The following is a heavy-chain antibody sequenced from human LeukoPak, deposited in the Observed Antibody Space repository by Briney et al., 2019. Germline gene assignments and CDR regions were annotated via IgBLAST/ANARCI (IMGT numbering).Heavy chain of an antibody. CDR2: ISASGGDT. D-gene: IGHD2-8*01. CDR1: GFSFSTYS. J-gene: IGHJ5*02. Sequence: PGGSLRLSCAASGFSFSTYSFSWVRQAPGKGLEWVSGISASGGDTFCADSVKGRFTISRDNSKNTLSLQMNSLRVEDTAIYYCAKDVRRCNGACTWGQGTLVTYSS. CDR3: AKDVRRCNGACT. V-gene: IGHV3-23*01.